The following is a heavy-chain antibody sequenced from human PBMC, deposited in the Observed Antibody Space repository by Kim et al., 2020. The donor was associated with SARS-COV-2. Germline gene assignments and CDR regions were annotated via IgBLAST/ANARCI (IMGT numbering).Heavy chain of an antibody. CDR2: NDPSDSYT. V-gene: IGHV5-10-1*01. Sequence: LEWMGRNDPSDSYTNYSPSFQGHVTISADKYISTAYLQWSSLKASDTAMYYCARHLYSSSSEYGHWFDPWGQGTLVTVSS. D-gene: IGHD6-6*01. CDR3: ARHLYSSSSEYGHWFDP. J-gene: IGHJ5*02.